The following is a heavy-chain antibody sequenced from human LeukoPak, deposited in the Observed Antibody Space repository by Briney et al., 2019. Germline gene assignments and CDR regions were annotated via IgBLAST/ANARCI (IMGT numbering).Heavy chain of an antibody. Sequence: ASVKVSCKASGYTFTSYDINWVRQATGQGLEWMGWMNPNSGNTGYAQKFQGRVTMTRNTSISTAYMELSRLRSDDTAVYYCAREVVPAAMTYYYYYYMDVWGKGTTVTISS. CDR3: AREVVPAAMTYYYYYYMDV. V-gene: IGHV1-8*01. J-gene: IGHJ6*03. CDR2: MNPNSGNT. D-gene: IGHD2-2*01. CDR1: GYTFTSYD.